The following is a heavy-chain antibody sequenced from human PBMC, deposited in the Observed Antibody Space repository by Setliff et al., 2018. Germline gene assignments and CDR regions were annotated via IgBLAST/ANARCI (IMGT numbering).Heavy chain of an antibody. Sequence: LKISCKASGYSFTTNWIGWVRQMPGKGLEWMGIIYPGDSDTIYSPSFQGQVTISADKTLSTAYLQWSSLKASDTAIYYCARRAAAHDWFDPWGQGTLVTVSS. J-gene: IGHJ5*02. V-gene: IGHV5-51*01. D-gene: IGHD2-15*01. CDR2: IYPGDSDT. CDR3: ARRAAAHDWFDP. CDR1: GYSFTTNW.